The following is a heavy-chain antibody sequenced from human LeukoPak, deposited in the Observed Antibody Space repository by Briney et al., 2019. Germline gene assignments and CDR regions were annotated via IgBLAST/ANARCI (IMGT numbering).Heavy chain of an antibody. CDR1: GGSISSSSYY. J-gene: IGHJ5*02. CDR3: ARGGDIVVVPVNWFDP. V-gene: IGHV4-39*07. D-gene: IGHD2-2*01. CDR2: IYYSGST. Sequence: SETLSLTCTVSGGSISSSSYYWGRIRQPPGKGLEWIGSIYYSGSTYYNPSLMSRVTISVDTSKNQFSLKLSSVTAADTAVYYCARGGDIVVVPVNWFDPWGQGTLVTVSS.